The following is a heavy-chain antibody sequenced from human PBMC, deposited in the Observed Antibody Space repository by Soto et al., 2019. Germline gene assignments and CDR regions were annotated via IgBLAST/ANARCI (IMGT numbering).Heavy chain of an antibody. CDR1: GGTFSSYT. Sequence: SVKVSCKASGGTFSSYTISWVRQAPGQGLEWMGRIIPILGIANYAQKFQGRVTITADKSTSTAYMELSSLRSEDTVVYYCAINLWFGDSRGPNWFDPWGQGTLVTVSS. CDR2: IIPILGIA. J-gene: IGHJ5*02. V-gene: IGHV1-69*02. D-gene: IGHD3-10*01. CDR3: AINLWFGDSRGPNWFDP.